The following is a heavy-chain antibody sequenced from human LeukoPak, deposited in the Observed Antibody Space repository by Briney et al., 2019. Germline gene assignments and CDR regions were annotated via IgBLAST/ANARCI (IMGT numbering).Heavy chain of an antibody. CDR1: GDSVSRDTAA. D-gene: IGHD6-13*01. CDR2: TYYRSKWYN. Sequence: SQTLSLTCAISGDSVSRDTAAWNWVTQSPSRALEWLGRTYYRSKWYNDYAVSVKSRITINPDTSKNQFSLQLNSVTPEDTAVYYCARDRGGSSWYYFDNWGQGSLVTVSS. J-gene: IGHJ4*02. CDR3: ARDRGGSSWYYFDN. V-gene: IGHV6-1*01.